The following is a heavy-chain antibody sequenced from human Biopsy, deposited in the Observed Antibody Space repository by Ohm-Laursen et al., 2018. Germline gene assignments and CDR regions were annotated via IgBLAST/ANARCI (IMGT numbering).Heavy chain of an antibody. J-gene: IGHJ5*02. CDR3: ARHPTGFWFDP. CDR2: IFYGGIT. CDR1: GGSISSETNY. Sequence: PSETLSLTCTVSGGSISSETNYWGWIRQPPGKGLEWIGSIFYGGITYYNPSLKSRVTISVDTSKNQFSLNLSSVTGADTAVYYCARHPTGFWFDPWGQGTLVTVSS. V-gene: IGHV4-39*01.